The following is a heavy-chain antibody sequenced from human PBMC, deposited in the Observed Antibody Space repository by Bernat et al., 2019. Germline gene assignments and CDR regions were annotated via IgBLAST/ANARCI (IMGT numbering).Heavy chain of an antibody. CDR3: ATINFPGY. D-gene: IGHD2-21*01. V-gene: IGHV3-74*01. CDR1: GFRFSDNW. CDR2: INNDGSAT. Sequence: EVQLVESGGGLVQPGGSLRLSCAASGFRFSDNWMHWVRQAPGEGLVWVSRINNDGSATYCADSVAGRFTISRDNAKNTLYLQMNSLRAEDTAIYYCATINFPGYWGQGALVTVSS. J-gene: IGHJ4*02.